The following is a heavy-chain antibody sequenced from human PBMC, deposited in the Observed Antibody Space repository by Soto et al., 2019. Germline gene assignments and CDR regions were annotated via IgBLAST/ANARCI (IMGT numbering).Heavy chain of an antibody. CDR2: ISYDGSNK. J-gene: IGHJ5*02. CDR3: AKDSGPSVPAAPYNWFDP. V-gene: IGHV3-30*18. CDR1: GFTFSSYG. D-gene: IGHD2-2*01. Sequence: PGGSLRLSCAASGFTFSSYGMHWVRQAPGKGLEWVVVISYDGSNKYYADSVKGRFTISRDNSKNTLYLQMNSLRAEDTAVYYWAKDSGPSVPAAPYNWFDPWGQGTLVTVSS.